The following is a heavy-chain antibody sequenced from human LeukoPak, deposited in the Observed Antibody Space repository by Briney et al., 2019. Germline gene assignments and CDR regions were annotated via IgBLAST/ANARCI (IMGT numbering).Heavy chain of an antibody. D-gene: IGHD2-15*01. CDR1: GGSISSYY. J-gene: IGHJ4*02. V-gene: IGHV4-4*07. Sequence: ASETLSLTCTVSGGSISSYYWSWIRQPAGKGLEWIGRIYTSGSTNYNPSLKSRVTISVDTSKNQFSLKLSSVTAADTAVYYCARGMGMVVAATEYYFDYWGRGTLVTVSS. CDR2: IYTSGST. CDR3: ARGMGMVVAATEYYFDY.